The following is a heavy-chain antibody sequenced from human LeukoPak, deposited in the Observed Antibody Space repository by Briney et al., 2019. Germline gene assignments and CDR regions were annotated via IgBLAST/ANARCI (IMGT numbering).Heavy chain of an antibody. CDR2: ISSRSSNI. J-gene: IGHJ6*02. CDR3: ARIPGGYYYAMDV. CDR1: GFTFSNYS. V-gene: IGHV3-48*02. Sequence: GGSLRLSCAASGFTFSNYSMNWVRQAPGKGLEWVSYISSRSSNIYYADSVKGRFTISRDNAKNSLYLQMNSLRDEDTAVYYCARIPGGYYYAMDVWGQGTTVTISS. D-gene: IGHD3-16*01.